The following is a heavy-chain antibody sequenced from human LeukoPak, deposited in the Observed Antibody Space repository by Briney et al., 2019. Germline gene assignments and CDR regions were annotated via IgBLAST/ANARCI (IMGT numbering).Heavy chain of an antibody. V-gene: IGHV3-23*01. CDR2: ISSSGRKT. D-gene: IGHD5-18*01. CDR3: ARVSGNIQIWPPPFGDGMDV. J-gene: IGHJ6*02. CDR1: RLTFNSYV. Sequence: GGSLRLSCAASRLTFNSYVMAWVRQAPKKGLECVAAISSSGRKTYYADSVKGRFPTSREDSKNTLYLQMNILRPAETAIYYCARVSGNIQIWPPPFGDGMDVWGQGTKVTVSS.